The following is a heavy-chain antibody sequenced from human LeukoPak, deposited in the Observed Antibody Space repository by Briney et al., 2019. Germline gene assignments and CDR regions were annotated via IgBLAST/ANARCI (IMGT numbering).Heavy chain of an antibody. Sequence: ASVKVSCKASGYTFTSYDINWVRQATGQGLEWMGWMNPNSGNTGYAQKFQGRVTMTRNSSITTAYMEMSSLRSEDTAVYYCARRHGRCSDGSCYYPDYWGQGTLVTVSS. D-gene: IGHD2-15*01. CDR1: GYTFTSYD. J-gene: IGHJ4*02. V-gene: IGHV1-8*01. CDR3: ARRHGRCSDGSCYYPDY. CDR2: MNPNSGNT.